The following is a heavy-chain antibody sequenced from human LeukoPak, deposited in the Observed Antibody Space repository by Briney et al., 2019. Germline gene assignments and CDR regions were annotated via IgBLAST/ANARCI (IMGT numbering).Heavy chain of an antibody. CDR1: GFTFSSYG. V-gene: IGHV3-30*02. CDR3: APRVVVITAPFDY. CDR2: IRYDGTNK. Sequence: GGSLRLSRAASGFTFSSYGMHWVRQAPGKGLEWVAFIRYDGTNKYYADSVKGRFTISGDNSKNTLYLQMNSLRAGDTAVYYCAPRVVVITAPFDYWGQGTLVTVSS. D-gene: IGHD2-21*01. J-gene: IGHJ4*02.